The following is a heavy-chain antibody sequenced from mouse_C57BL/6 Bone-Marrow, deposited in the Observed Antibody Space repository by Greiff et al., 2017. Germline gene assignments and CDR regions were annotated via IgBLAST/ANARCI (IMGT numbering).Heavy chain of an antibody. Sequence: VQLQQSGAELARPGASVKLSCKASGYTFTSYGISWVKQRTGQGLEWIGEIYPRSGNTYYNEKFKGKATLTADKSSSTAYMELRSLTSEDSAVYFCVRGSYGNYGVFDYWGQGTTLTVSS. J-gene: IGHJ2*01. CDR2: IYPRSGNT. CDR1: GYTFTSYG. D-gene: IGHD2-1*01. CDR3: VRGSYGNYGVFDY. V-gene: IGHV1-81*01.